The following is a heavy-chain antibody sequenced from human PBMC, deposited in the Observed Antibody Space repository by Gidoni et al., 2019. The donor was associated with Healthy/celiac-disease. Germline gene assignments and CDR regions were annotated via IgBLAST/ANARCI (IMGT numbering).Heavy chain of an antibody. Sequence: QVQLQQWGAGRVKPSETLSRTGAVYGGSFSGYYWSWIRQPPGKGLEWIGESNHSGSTNYNPSIKSRVTISVDTSKTQFSLKLSSVTAADTAVYYCAREGGIAAACTSWFDPWGQGTLVTVSS. CDR1: GGSFSGYY. CDR3: AREGGIAAACTSWFDP. CDR2: SNHSGST. V-gene: IGHV4-34*01. D-gene: IGHD6-13*01. J-gene: IGHJ5*02.